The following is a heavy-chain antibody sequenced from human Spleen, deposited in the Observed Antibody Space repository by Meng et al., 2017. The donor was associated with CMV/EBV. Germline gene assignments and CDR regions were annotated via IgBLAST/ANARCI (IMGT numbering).Heavy chain of an antibody. CDR2: ISGSGGST. CDR3: AKYPVVVVPAASRGNWFDP. D-gene: IGHD2-2*01. Sequence: TFSSYSMNWVRQAPGKGLEWVSAISGSGGSTYYADSVKGRFTISRDNSKNTLYLQMNSLRAEDTAVYYCAKYPVVVVPAASRGNWFDPWGQGTLVTVSS. CDR1: TFSSYS. V-gene: IGHV3-23*01. J-gene: IGHJ5*02.